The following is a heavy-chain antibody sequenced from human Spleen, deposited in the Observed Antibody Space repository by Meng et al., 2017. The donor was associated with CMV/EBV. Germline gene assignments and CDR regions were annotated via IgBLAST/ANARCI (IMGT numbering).Heavy chain of an antibody. CDR3: ARVVGYSSSSGGFFDY. V-gene: IGHV4-34*02. J-gene: IGHJ4*02. CDR2: INHSGST. Sequence: VQLQAWGAGLLRPSETLSLPCAVYGGSFSGYYWSWIRQPPGKGLEWIGEINHSGSTNYNPSLKSRVTISVDTSKNQFSLKLSSVTAADTAVYYCARVVGYSSSSGGFFDYWGQGTLVTVSS. D-gene: IGHD6-6*01. CDR1: GGSFSGYY.